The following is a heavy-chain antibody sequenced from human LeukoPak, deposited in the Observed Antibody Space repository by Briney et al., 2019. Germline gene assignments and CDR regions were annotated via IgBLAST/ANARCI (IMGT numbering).Heavy chain of an antibody. J-gene: IGHJ4*02. D-gene: IGHD3-22*01. CDR3: ARDYYDSRGGFDY. CDR1: GGSISSSNW. CDR2: IYHSGST. Sequence: PSETLSLTCAVSGGSISSSNWWSWVRQPPGKGLEWIGEIYHSGSTNYNPSLKSRVTISVDKSKNQFSLKLSSVTAADTAVYYCARDYYDSRGGFDYWGQGTLVTVSS. V-gene: IGHV4-4*02.